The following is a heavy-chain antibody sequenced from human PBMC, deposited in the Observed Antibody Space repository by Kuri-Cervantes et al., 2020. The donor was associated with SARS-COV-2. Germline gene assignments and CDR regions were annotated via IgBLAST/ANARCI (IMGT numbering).Heavy chain of an antibody. J-gene: IGHJ4*02. CDR1: GDRVSSNSAA. V-gene: IGHV6-1*01. Sequence: LRLSCAISGDRVSSNSAAWNWIRQSPSRGLEWLGRTYYRSKWYHDYAVSVKSRIIINPDTSKNQFSLQLSSVTPEDTAVYYCARVTTGTLDYWGQGTLVTVSS. CDR3: ARVTTGTLDY. CDR2: TYYRSKWYH. D-gene: IGHD1-1*01.